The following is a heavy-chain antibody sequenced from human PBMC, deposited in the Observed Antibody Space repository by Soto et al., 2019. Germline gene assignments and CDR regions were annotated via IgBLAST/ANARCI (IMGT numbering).Heavy chain of an antibody. D-gene: IGHD2-2*01. CDR2: IYYSGST. CDR3: ARAGYCSSTSCTHRHYMDV. V-gene: IGHV4-31*03. CDR1: GGSISSGGYY. J-gene: IGHJ6*03. Sequence: SEALSLTCTVSGGSISSGGYYWSWIRQHPGKGLEWIGYIYYSGSTYYNPSLKSRVTISVDTSKNQFSLKLSSVTAADTAVYYCARAGYCSSTSCTHRHYMDVWGKGTTVT.